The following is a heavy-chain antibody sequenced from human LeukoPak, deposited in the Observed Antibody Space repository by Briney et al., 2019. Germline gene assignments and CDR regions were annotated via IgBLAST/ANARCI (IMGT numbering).Heavy chain of an antibody. J-gene: IGHJ4*02. CDR1: GFTFSNAW. D-gene: IGHD2-2*01. CDR3: PTGTLSY. V-gene: IGHV3-15*01. Sequence: GGSLRLSCAASGFTFSNAWMSWVRQAPGKGLEWVGRIKSKTDDGTTDYAAPGRGIFSIARDDQKNTLYLQMNSLKTEDTDVYYCPTGTLSYWGQGTLVTVSS. CDR2: IKSKTDDGTT.